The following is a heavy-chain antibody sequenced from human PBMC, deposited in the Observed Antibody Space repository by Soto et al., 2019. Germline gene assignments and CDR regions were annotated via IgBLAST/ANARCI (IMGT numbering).Heavy chain of an antibody. CDR2: IWSDGRNK. D-gene: IGHD1-7*01. CDR1: GSFFSGYG. CDR3: AGDGIGGTAFRGFCDY. J-gene: IGHJ4*02. Sequence: QAPLAESGGGVVQPGRSLRLSCAASGSFFSGYGMLWVRQAAGKGLEWVAGIWSDGRNKDYADCVKGRFTISRDNSLHMLYLQMDSLRAEDTAVYYCAGDGIGGTAFRGFCDYWGQGTLVTVSS. V-gene: IGHV3-33*01.